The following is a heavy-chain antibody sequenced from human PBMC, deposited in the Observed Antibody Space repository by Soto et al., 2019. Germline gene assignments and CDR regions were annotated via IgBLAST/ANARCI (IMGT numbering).Heavy chain of an antibody. CDR1: GYSLTELS. J-gene: IGHJ4*02. Sequence: ASGKGSWKVSGYSLTELSINWVRQAPGKGLEWMGGFDPEEDEIIYAPKFQGRVTMTEDTSTDTAYMELSSLRSEDTAVYYCATDGYYYGSGSYPYFDHWGQGTQVTVSS. CDR2: FDPEEDEI. V-gene: IGHV1-24*01. D-gene: IGHD3-10*01. CDR3: ATDGYYYGSGSYPYFDH.